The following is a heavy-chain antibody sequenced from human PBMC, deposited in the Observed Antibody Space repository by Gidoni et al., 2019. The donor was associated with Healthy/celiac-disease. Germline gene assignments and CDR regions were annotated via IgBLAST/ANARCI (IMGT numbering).Heavy chain of an antibody. CDR3: ARAAPEAAAASGGYGMDV. J-gene: IGHJ6*02. V-gene: IGHV3-53*01. CDR1: GFTVRSNY. Sequence: EVQLVESGGGLIQPGGSLRLSCAASGFTVRSNYMSWVRQAPGKGLEWVSVIYSGGSTYYADSVKGRFTISRDNSKNTLYLQMNSLRAEDTAVYYCARAAPEAAAASGGYGMDVWGQGTTVTVSS. D-gene: IGHD6-13*01. CDR2: IYSGGST.